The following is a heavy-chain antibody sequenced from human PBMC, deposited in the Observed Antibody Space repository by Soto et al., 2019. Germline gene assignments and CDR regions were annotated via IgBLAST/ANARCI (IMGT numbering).Heavy chain of an antibody. V-gene: IGHV1-3*01. CDR2: INAGNGNT. CDR1: GYTFTSYA. D-gene: IGHD3-9*01. CDR3: ARDPGYDILTGYHDYYYGMDV. J-gene: IGHJ6*02. Sequence: ASVKVSCKASGYTFTSYAMHWVRQAPGQRLEWMGWINAGNGNTKYSQKFQGRVTITRDTSASTAYMELSSLRSEDTAVYYCARDPGYDILTGYHDYYYGMDVWGQGTTVTVSS.